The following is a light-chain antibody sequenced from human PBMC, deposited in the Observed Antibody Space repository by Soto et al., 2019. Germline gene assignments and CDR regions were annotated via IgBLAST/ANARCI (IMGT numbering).Light chain of an antibody. CDR2: EVS. Sequence: QSALTQPASVSGSPGQSITISCTGTSSDVGGYNYFSWYQHHPGKAPKLMIYEVSNRPSGFSNRFSGSKSVNTASLTISGLQAEDEADYYCSSYTSSSTLGVVFGGGTKVTVL. CDR3: SSYTSSSTLGVV. J-gene: IGLJ2*01. CDR1: SSDVGGYNY. V-gene: IGLV2-14*01.